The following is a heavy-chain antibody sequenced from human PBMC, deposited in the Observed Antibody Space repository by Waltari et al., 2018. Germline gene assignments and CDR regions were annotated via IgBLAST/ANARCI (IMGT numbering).Heavy chain of an antibody. D-gene: IGHD3-22*01. CDR3: ARDWGYYSDTSGYPSNWFGP. V-gene: IGHV1-2*06. CDR1: GYTFTGYY. CDR2: TNPNTGET. Sequence: QVQLVQSGAEVKKPGASVKVSCKASGYTFTGYYFHWVRQAPGQGLEWMGRTNPNTGETTHAQECQGRVTMTRDTSISTAYMELTSLRSEDTAVYYCARDWGYYSDTSGYPSNWFGPWGQGTLVTVSS. J-gene: IGHJ5*02.